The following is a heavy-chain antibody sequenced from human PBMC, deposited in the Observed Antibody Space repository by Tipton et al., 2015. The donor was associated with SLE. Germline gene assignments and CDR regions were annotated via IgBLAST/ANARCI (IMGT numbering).Heavy chain of an antibody. D-gene: IGHD2-2*01. CDR3: ATRPGTSHWYYFDY. V-gene: IGHV3-23*01. J-gene: IGHJ4*02. CDR2: ISGRGGSA. CDR1: GFTFSIFS. Sequence: SLRLSCAASGFTFSIFSFFWVRQAPGKGLGWVATISGRGGSAYYADSVKGRFTISRDKSKSTLYLQMNSLRAEDTALYYCATRPGTSHWYYFDYWGQGTLVTVSS.